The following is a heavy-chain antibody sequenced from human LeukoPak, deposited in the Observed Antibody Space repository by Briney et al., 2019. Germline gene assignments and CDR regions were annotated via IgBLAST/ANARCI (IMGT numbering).Heavy chain of an antibody. Sequence: GESLKISCKGSGYSFTSYWIGWVRQMPGKGLEWMGIIYPGDSDTRYSPSFQGQVTISADKSISTAYLQWSSLKASDTAMYYCARGGRVAAAGTSPARYWGQGTLVTVSS. CDR1: GYSFTSYW. CDR3: ARGGRVAAAGTSPARY. CDR2: IYPGDSDT. V-gene: IGHV5-51*01. D-gene: IGHD6-13*01. J-gene: IGHJ4*02.